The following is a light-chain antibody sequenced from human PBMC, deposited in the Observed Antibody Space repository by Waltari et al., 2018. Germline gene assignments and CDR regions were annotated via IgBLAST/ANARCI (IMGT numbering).Light chain of an antibody. CDR2: GND. J-gene: IGLJ1*01. CDR3: AAWDDRLFGPV. Sequence: QSALTQPPSTSGTPGQRVTISCSGSNSNIGVNTVNWYQVLPGTAPKLLIYGNDQRPSGVRDRFSASESGSSASLAIGGLQSEDEADYYCAAWDDRLFGPVFGTGTEVTVL. V-gene: IGLV1-44*01. CDR1: NSNIGVNT.